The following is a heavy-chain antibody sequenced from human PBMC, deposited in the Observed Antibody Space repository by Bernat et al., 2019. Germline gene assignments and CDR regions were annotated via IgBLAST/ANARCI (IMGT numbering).Heavy chain of an antibody. V-gene: IGHV4-31*03. D-gene: IGHD5-12*01. J-gene: IGHJ4*02. CDR2: IYDSGST. CDR1: GGSISNGAYY. Sequence: QVQLQESGPGLVKPSQTLSLTCTVSGGSISNGAYYWSWIRQHPGKGLEWIGHIYDSGSTYYNPSLRSRITISVDTSKNQFSLNLSSVTAADTAVYYCASGDSGSNVGYWGQGTLVTVSS. CDR3: ASGDSGSNVGY.